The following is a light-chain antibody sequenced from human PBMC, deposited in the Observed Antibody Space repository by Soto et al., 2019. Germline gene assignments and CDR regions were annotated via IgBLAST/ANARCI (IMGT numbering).Light chain of an antibody. Sequence: EIVMTQSPATLSVSPGEGATLSCRASQSVSNKLAWYQHKSGQAPRLLISGASTRATGIPARFSGSGSGTEFTLTISSLQSEDSAFYYCQQYDDWPGLTFGGGTKVDIK. CDR3: QQYDDWPGLT. V-gene: IGKV3-15*01. J-gene: IGKJ4*01. CDR1: QSVSNK. CDR2: GAS.